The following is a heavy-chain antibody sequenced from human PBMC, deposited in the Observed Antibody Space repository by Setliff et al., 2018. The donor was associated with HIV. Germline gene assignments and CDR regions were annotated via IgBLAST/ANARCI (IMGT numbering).Heavy chain of an antibody. D-gene: IGHD2-2*01. CDR3: ARGSEYLSGNFDY. J-gene: IGHJ4*02. V-gene: IGHV4-39*01. Sequence: SETLSLTCTVSGDSISSSSHYWGWIRQPPGKGLEWIGNIYYSGSTCYNPSLKSRVIIFLDTSKNQFSLKLSSVTAADTAVYYCARGSEYLSGNFDYWGQGTLVTVSS. CDR1: GDSISSSSHY. CDR2: IYYSGST.